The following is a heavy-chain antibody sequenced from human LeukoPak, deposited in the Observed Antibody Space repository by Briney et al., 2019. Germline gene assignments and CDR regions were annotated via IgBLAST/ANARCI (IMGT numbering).Heavy chain of an antibody. CDR3: ARDLPSGIDAFDI. Sequence: ASVKVSCKASGGTFSSYAISWVRQAPGQGLEWMGRIIPILDIANYAQKFQGRVTITADKSTSTAYMELSSLRSEDTAVYYCARDLPSGIDAFDIWGQGTMVTVSS. CDR1: GGTFSSYA. CDR2: IIPILDIA. D-gene: IGHD6-13*01. V-gene: IGHV1-69*04. J-gene: IGHJ3*02.